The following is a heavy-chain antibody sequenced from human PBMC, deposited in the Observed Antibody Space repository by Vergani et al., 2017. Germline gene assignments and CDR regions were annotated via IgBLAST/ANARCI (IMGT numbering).Heavy chain of an antibody. CDR3: AKDRGGGSGSYVDY. CDR1: GASIRSSNYY. J-gene: IGHJ4*02. V-gene: IGHV3-23*01. Sequence: QLQESGPGLVKPSATLSLTCSVSGASIRSSNYYWGWVRQAPGKGLEWVSAISGSGGSTYYADSVKGRFTISRDNSKNTLYLQMNSLRAEDTAVYYCAKDRGGGSGSYVDYWGQGTLVTVSS. CDR2: ISGSGGST. D-gene: IGHD3-10*01.